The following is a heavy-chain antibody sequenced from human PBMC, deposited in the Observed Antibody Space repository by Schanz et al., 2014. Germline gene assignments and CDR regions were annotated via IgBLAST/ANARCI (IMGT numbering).Heavy chain of an antibody. CDR3: AKDLLYGAPMPLNHLDY. D-gene: IGHD2-2*01. CDR1: GFSLNTYG. Sequence: QVQLVESGGGVVQPGTSLILSCSVSGFSLNTYGIHWFRQPAGKGLEWVAVIWNNGVTKYYADSVRGRFTISRDRFQNTLYLRMSSLRAEDTAVYYCAKDLLYGAPMPLNHLDYWGQGTLVTVSS. J-gene: IGHJ4*02. CDR2: IWNNGVTK. V-gene: IGHV3-33*03.